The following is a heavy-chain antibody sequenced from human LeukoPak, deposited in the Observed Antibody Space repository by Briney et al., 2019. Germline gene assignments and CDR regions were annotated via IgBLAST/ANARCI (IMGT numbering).Heavy chain of an antibody. J-gene: IGHJ4*02. Sequence: GSLRLSRAPSVVTFDDSVMSSGPPAPRKGLECGSGINWNGVSIGYADSVKGRFTISRDNAKNSLYLQMNSLRVEDTALYYCARDRAIFGVFSMSAVLDYWGQGTLVTVSS. V-gene: IGHV3-20*04. CDR3: ARDRAIFGVFSMSAVLDY. CDR1: VVTFDDSV. D-gene: IGHD3-3*01. CDR2: INWNGVSI.